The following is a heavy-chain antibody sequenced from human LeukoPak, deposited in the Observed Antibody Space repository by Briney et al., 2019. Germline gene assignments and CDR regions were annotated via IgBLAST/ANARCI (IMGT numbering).Heavy chain of an antibody. CDR1: GGSFSGYY. J-gene: IGHJ4*02. CDR2: INHSGST. V-gene: IGHV4-34*01. Sequence: NPSETQSLTCAVYGGSFSGYYWSWIRQPPGKGLEWIGEINHSGSTNYNPSLKSRVTISVDTSKNQFSLKLSSVTAADTAVYYCARGSIYYDSSGYYSFDYWGQGTLVTVSS. D-gene: IGHD3-22*01. CDR3: ARGSIYYDSSGYYSFDY.